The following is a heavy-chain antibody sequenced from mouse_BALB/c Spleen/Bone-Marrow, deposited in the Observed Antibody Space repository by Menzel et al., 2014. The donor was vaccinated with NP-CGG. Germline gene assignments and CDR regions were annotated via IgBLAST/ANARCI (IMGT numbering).Heavy chain of an antibody. CDR3: ARDGVYGSHYYAMDY. CDR1: GFSLTSYG. V-gene: IGHV2-9*02. CDR2: IWAGGST. D-gene: IGHD1-1*02. J-gene: IGHJ4*01. Sequence: VKLQESGPGLVAPSQSLSITCTVSGFSLTSYGVHWVRQPPGKGPEWLGVIWAGGSTNYNSALMSRLSISKDNSKSQVFLKMNSLQTDDTAMYYCARDGVYGSHYYAMDYWGQGTSVTVSS.